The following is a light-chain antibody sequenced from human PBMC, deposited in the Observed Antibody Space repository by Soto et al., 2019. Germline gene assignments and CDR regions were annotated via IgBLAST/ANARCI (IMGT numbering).Light chain of an antibody. CDR1: SSDVGAYNY. CDR3: SSYADRISVL. Sequence: QSALTQPPSASGSPGQSVTISCTGTSSDVGAYNYVSWYQQHPGKAPKLMIYEVTKRPSGVPDRFSGSKSGNTASLTVSGLHAEDEADYYGSSYADRISVLFGGGTKLTVL. V-gene: IGLV2-8*01. J-gene: IGLJ3*02. CDR2: EVT.